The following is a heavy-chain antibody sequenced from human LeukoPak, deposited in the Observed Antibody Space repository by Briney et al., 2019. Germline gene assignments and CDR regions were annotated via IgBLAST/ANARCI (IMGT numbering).Heavy chain of an antibody. D-gene: IGHD6-13*01. CDR1: GGSFSGYY. J-gene: IGHJ4*02. CDR3: ARGYSSSWDFDY. CDR2: INHSGST. Sequence: PSETLSLTCAVYGGSFSGYYWSCIRQPPGKGLEWIGEINHSGSTNYNPSLKSRVTISVDTSKNQFSLKLSSVTAADTAVYYCARGYSSSWDFDYWGQGTLVTVSS. V-gene: IGHV4-34*01.